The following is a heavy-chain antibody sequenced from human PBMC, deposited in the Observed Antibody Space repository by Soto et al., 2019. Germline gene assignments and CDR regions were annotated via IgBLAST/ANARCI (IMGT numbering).Heavy chain of an antibody. CDR1: GFSFSHYN. V-gene: IGHV3-48*02. CDR2: ITDSSDTV. CDR3: ARDFGHGYYLDY. Sequence: EVQLVDSGGGLVQPGGSLRLSCVASGFSFSHYNMNWFRQAPGKGLEWVSYITDSSDTVHYADSVRGRFTISRYNAESSLYLQMNSLRDEDTAVYFCARDFGHGYYLDYWGRGTLVTVSS. D-gene: IGHD3-3*01. J-gene: IGHJ4*02.